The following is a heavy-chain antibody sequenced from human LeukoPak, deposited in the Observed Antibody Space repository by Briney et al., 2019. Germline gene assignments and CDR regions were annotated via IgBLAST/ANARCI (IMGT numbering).Heavy chain of an antibody. CDR2: IYTSGST. CDR3: ARGRHGGSGYSYYFDY. J-gene: IGHJ4*02. CDR1: GGSISSGSYY. D-gene: IGHD3-3*01. Sequence: SETLSLTCTVSGGSISSGSYYWSWIRQPAGKGLEWIGRIYTSGSTNYNPSLKSRVTISVDTSKNQFSLKLSSVTAADTAVYYCARGRHGGSGYSYYFDYWGQGTLVTVAS. V-gene: IGHV4-61*02.